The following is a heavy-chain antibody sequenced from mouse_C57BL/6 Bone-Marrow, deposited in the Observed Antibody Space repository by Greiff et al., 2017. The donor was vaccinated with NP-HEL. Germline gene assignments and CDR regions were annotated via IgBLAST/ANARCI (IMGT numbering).Heavy chain of an antibody. D-gene: IGHD1-1*01. CDR3: ARPYYGSLDY. CDR1: GLTFSSYG. J-gene: IGHJ2*01. Sequence: EVQLVESGGDLVKPGGSLKLSCAASGLTFSSYGMSWVRQTPDKRLEWVATISSGGSYTYYPDSVKGRFTISRDNAKNTLYLQMSSLKSEDTAMYYCARPYYGSLDYWGQGTTLTVSS. V-gene: IGHV5-6*01. CDR2: ISSGGSYT.